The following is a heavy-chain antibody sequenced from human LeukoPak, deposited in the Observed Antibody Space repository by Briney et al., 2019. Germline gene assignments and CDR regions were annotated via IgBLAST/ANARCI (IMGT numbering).Heavy chain of an antibody. J-gene: IGHJ3*02. CDR3: ARGRMATEDAFDI. CDR2: INAGNGNT. V-gene: IGHV1-3*01. CDR1: GYTFTSYA. Sequence: ASVKVSCKASGYTFTSYAMHWVRQAPGQRLEWMGWINAGNGNTKYSQKFQGRVTITRDTSASTAYMELSSLRSEDTAVYYCARGRMATEDAFDIWGQGTMVTVSS. D-gene: IGHD2-8*01.